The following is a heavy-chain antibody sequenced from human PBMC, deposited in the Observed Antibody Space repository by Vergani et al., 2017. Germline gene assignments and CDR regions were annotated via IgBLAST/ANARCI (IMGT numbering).Heavy chain of an antibody. J-gene: IGHJ4*02. D-gene: IGHD3-22*01. Sequence: EVQLVQSGAEVKKPGESLKISCKTSGYNFTSYWIGWVRQMPGKGLEWMGIIYPGDSDTRYSPSFQGQVTISVDKSISTAYLQWSSLKASDTAMYYCARPYYYDSSGGTFYFDYGGQGTLVTVSS. CDR3: ARPYYYDSSGGTFYFDY. V-gene: IGHV5-51*03. CDR1: GYNFTSYW. CDR2: IYPGDSDT.